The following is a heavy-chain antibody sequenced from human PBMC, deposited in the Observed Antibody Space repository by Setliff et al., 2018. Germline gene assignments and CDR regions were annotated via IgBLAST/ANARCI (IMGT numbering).Heavy chain of an antibody. CDR1: GFAFASYN. D-gene: IGHD3-10*01. J-gene: IGHJ4*02. CDR2: LSSPNNYI. V-gene: IGHV3-21*01. Sequence: GGSLRLSCAASGFAFASYNMIWVRQAPGKGLEWVSSLSSPNNYIVYADSVNGRFTISRDNAKSYLYLQMNSLRADDTAGYYCARPGRSNYWDSFDYWGQGTLVTVSS. CDR3: ARPGRSNYWDSFDY.